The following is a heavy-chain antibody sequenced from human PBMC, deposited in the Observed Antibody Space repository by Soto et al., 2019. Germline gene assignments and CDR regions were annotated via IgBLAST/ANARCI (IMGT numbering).Heavy chain of an antibody. CDR3: ATLNRDYGGHWFDP. D-gene: IGHD4-17*01. V-gene: IGHV4-31*03. J-gene: IGHJ5*02. Sequence: QVQLQESGPGLVKPSQTLSLTCTVSGGSISSGGYYWSWIRQHPGKGLEWIGYIYYSGSTYYNPSLKSRVTITVDTSNNEFALMLSSVTAADTAVYYCATLNRDYGGHWFDPWGQGTLVTVSS. CDR1: GGSISSGGYY. CDR2: IYYSGST.